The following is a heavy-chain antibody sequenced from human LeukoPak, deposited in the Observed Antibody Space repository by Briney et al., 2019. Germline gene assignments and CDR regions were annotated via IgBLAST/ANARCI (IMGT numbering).Heavy chain of an antibody. CDR3: ARDRQQLVRGDYFDY. Sequence: SQTLSLTCAVSGGSISSGGYSWSWIRQPPGKGLEWIGYIYHSGSTYYNPSLKSRVTISVDRSKNQFSLKLSSVTAADTAVYYCARDRQQLVRGDYFDYWGQGTLVIVTS. V-gene: IGHV4-30-2*01. D-gene: IGHD6-13*01. J-gene: IGHJ4*02. CDR1: GGSISSGGYS. CDR2: IYHSGST.